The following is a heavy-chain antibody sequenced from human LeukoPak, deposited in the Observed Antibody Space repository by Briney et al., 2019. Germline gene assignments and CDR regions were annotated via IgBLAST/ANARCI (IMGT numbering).Heavy chain of an antibody. CDR2: ISASGDRT. CDR3: AKDWQSWSQGYFDY. Sequence: PGGSLSLSCAASGFTLSNYAMTRVRQAPGKGLEWVSTISASGDRTYYADSVKGRFTISRDNSRNTLYLQLNSLRAEDAAVFYCAKDWQSWSQGYFDYWGQGTLVTVSS. CDR1: GFTLSNYA. J-gene: IGHJ4*02. V-gene: IGHV3-23*01. D-gene: IGHD2-8*01.